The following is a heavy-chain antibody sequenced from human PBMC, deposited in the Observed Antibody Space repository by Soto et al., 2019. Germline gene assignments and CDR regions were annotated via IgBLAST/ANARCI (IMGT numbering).Heavy chain of an antibody. CDR1: GFTFSSYW. CDR2: IKQDGSEK. CDR3: ARDVDYYDSSFFDY. J-gene: IGHJ4*02. V-gene: IGHV3-7*05. D-gene: IGHD3-22*01. Sequence: EVQLVESGGGLVQPGGSLRLSCAASGFTFSSYWMSWVRQAPGKGLEWVANIKQDGSEKYYVDSVKGRFTISRDNATNSLYLQMNSLRAEDTAVYYCARDVDYYDSSFFDYWGQGTLVTVSS.